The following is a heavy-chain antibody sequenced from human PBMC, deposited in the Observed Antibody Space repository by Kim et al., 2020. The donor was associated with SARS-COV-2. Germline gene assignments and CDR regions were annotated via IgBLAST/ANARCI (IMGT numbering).Heavy chain of an antibody. J-gene: IGHJ5*02. V-gene: IGHV1-24*01. CDR1: GYTLTELS. CDR3: ATIHPDIQFWSNLDSSSSDWFDP. CDR2: FDPEDGET. Sequence: ASVKVSCKVSGYTLTELSMHWVRQAPGKGLEWMGGFDPEDGETIYAQKFQGRVTMTEDTSTDTAYMELSSLRSEDTAVYYCATIHPDIQFWSNLDSSSSDWFDPWGQGTLVTVSS. D-gene: IGHD6-6*01.